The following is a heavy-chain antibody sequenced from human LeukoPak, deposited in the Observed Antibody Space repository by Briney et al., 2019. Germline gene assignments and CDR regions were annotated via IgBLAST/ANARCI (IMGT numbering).Heavy chain of an antibody. CDR3: AKSLGIAVAGPAYYFDY. V-gene: IGHV3-23*01. D-gene: IGHD6-19*01. CDR2: ISGSGGST. CDR1: GFTFSSYA. Sequence: AGGSLRLSCAASGFTFSSYARSWVRQAPGKGLEWVSAISGSGGSTYYADSVKGRFTISRDNSKNTLYLQMNSLRAEDTAVYYCAKSLGIAVAGPAYYFDYWGQGTLVTVSS. J-gene: IGHJ4*02.